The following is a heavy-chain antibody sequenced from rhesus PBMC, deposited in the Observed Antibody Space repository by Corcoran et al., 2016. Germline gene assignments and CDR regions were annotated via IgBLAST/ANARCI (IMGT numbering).Heavy chain of an antibody. CDR3: ARGGYSYRTGFDY. V-gene: IGHV4-169*01. Sequence: QVQLQESGPGLVKPSETLSVTCAVSGCSISSSYWSWIRQAPGKGLEWIGYVYGSVSSTNYNPSLKSRVTLSVDTSKNQFSLKLSSVTAADTAVYYCARGGYSYRTGFDYWGQGVLVTVSS. J-gene: IGHJ4*01. CDR1: GCSISSSY. CDR2: VYGSVSST. D-gene: IGHD5-12*01.